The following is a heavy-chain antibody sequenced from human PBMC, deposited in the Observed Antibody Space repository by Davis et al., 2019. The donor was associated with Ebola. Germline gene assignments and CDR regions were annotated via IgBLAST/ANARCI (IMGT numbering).Heavy chain of an antibody. D-gene: IGHD1-14*01. CDR1: GFTFSSYW. V-gene: IGHV3-7*01. CDR3: ARDREPPYYMDV. J-gene: IGHJ6*03. Sequence: GESLKISCAASGFTFSSYWMSWVRQAPGKGLEWVANIKQDGSEKYYVDSVKGRFTISRDNAKNSLYLQMNSLRAEDTAVYYCARDREPPYYMDVWGKGTTVTVSS. CDR2: IKQDGSEK.